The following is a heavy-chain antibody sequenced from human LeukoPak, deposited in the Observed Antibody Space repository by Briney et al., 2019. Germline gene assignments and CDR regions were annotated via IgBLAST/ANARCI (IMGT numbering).Heavy chain of an antibody. J-gene: IGHJ4*02. CDR2: ISWNSGSI. CDR3: AKVGPYSSGWYGGGYFDY. Sequence: GRSLRLSCAASGFTFDDYAMHWVRQAPGKGLEWVSGISWNSGSIGYADSVKGRFTISRDNAKNSLYLQMNSLRAEDTALYYCAKVGPYSSGWYGGGYFDYWGQGTLVTVSS. V-gene: IGHV3-9*01. CDR1: GFTFDDYA. D-gene: IGHD6-19*01.